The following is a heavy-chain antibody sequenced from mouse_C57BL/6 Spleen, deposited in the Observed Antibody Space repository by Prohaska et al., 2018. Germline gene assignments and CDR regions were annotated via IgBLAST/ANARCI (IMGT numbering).Heavy chain of an antibody. Sequence: HGNSLEWISDINPNNGVTIYNQKFKVKATLTVDKSSSTAYMELRSLTSEDTAVYYCARLGIYYYGSSPYWYFDVWGTGTTVTVSS. J-gene: IGHJ1*03. D-gene: IGHD1-1*01. V-gene: IGHV1-18*01. CDR2: INPNNGVT. CDR3: ARLGIYYYGSSPYWYFDV.